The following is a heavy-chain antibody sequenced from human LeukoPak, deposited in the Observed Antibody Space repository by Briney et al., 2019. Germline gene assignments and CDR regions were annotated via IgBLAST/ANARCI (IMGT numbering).Heavy chain of an antibody. CDR1: GFTFSSYG. CDR2: IRYDGSNK. J-gene: IGHJ3*02. V-gene: IGHV3-30*02. CDR3: AKDLYSSSSGAFDI. Sequence: PGGSLRLSCAASGFTFSSYGMHWVRQAPGKGLEWVAFIRYDGSNKYYADSVKGRFTISRDNSKNTLCLQMNSLRAEDTAVYYCAKDLYSSSSGAFDIWGQGTMVTVSS. D-gene: IGHD6-6*01.